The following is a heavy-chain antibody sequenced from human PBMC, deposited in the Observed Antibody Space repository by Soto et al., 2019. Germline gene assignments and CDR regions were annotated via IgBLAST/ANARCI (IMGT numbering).Heavy chain of an antibody. CDR3: VRGAYMARGFYCDK. CDR1: GDSVTTNNW. CDR2: IYHSGST. D-gene: IGHD3-10*01. J-gene: IGHJ4*02. V-gene: IGHV4-4*02. Sequence: QVQLQESGPGLVKPAGTLSLKCTVSGDSVTTNNWWGWVRQPPGKGLEWIGEIYHSGSTSYNSSLKSRVSISIDKSTNQFSLKMTSLTAADTALYYCVRGAYMARGFYCDKWGQGTVVTVSS.